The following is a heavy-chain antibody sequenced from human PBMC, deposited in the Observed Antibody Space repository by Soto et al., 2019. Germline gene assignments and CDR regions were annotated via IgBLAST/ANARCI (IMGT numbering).Heavy chain of an antibody. CDR2: ISGSGDTA. Sequence: PGGSLRLSCVISRLTFSSYALNWFGQAPGKGLEWVSSISGSGDTAYYADSVKGRFTISRDNSKNTLYLQMNSLRVEDTALYYCAKADYSYSWAPGDYWGQGTLVTVSS. CDR3: AKADYSYSWAPGDY. J-gene: IGHJ4*02. D-gene: IGHD6-13*01. CDR1: RLTFSSYA. V-gene: IGHV3-23*01.